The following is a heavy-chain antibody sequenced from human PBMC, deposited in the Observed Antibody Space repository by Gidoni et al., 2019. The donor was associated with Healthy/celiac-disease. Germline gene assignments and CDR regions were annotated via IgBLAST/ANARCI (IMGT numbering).Heavy chain of an antibody. CDR1: GFTFVDYA. J-gene: IGHJ4*02. CDR3: AKEIKWELQRGGGCDY. D-gene: IGHD1-26*01. CDR2: ISWNSGSI. V-gene: IGHV3-9*01. Sequence: EVQLVESGGGLVQPGRSLRLHCAASGFTFVDYAMHWVRQAPGKGLEWVSGISWNSGSIGYADSVKGRFTISRDNAKNSLYLQMNSLRAEDTALYYCAKEIKWELQRGGGCDYWGQGTLVTVSS.